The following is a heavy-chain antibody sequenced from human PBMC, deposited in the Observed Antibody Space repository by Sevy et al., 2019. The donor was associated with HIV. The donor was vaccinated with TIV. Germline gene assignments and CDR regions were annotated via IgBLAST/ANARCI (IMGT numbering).Heavy chain of an antibody. Sequence: GGSLRLSCAASGFTFSNAWMSWVRQAPGKGLEWVGRIKSKTDGGTTDYVAPVEGRFTISRDDSKNTLYLQMNSLKTEDTAVYYCTTGAIGWELLGAFDIWGQGTMVTVSS. CDR3: TTGAIGWELLGAFDI. CDR1: GFTFSNAW. V-gene: IGHV3-15*01. J-gene: IGHJ3*02. CDR2: IKSKTDGGTT. D-gene: IGHD1-26*01.